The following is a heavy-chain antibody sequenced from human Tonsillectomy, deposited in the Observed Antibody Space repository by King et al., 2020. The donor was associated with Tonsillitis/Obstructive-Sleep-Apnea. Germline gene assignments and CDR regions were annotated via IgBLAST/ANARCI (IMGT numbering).Heavy chain of an antibody. J-gene: IGHJ4*02. CDR3: TRSSNLDY. D-gene: IGHD4-11*01. Sequence: QLVQSGGGLVQPGGSLRLSCAASGFTLSSFSMNWVRQAPGKGLEWVSYISGSSSTIYYADSVKGRFTISRDNAKNSLCLQMNSLRDEDTAVYYCTRSSNLDYWGQGTLVTVSS. CDR1: GFTLSSFS. V-gene: IGHV3-48*02. CDR2: ISGSSSTI.